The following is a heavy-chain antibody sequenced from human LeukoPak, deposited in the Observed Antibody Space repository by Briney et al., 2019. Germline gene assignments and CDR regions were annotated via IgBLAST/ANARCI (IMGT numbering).Heavy chain of an antibody. CDR3: ARGLYPDILGRHFDY. CDR1: GFTVSSNY. D-gene: IGHD5-12*01. CDR2: INHSGGT. Sequence: PGGSLRLSCAASGFTVSSNYMSWVRQAPGKGLEWIGEINHSGGTNYNPSLKSRVTISVDTSKNQFSLKLSSVTAADTAVYYCARGLYPDILGRHFDYWGRGTLVTVSS. J-gene: IGHJ4*02. V-gene: IGHV4-34*01.